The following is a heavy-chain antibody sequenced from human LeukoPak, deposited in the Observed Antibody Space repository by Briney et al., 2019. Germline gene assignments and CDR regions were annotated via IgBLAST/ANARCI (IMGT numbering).Heavy chain of an antibody. D-gene: IGHD2-2*01. CDR2: IYTSGST. J-gene: IGHJ4*02. Sequence: PSETLSLTCAVYGGSFSGYYWSWIRQPAGKGLEWIGRIYTSGSTNYNPSLKSRVTISVDKSKNQFSLKLSSVTAADTAVYYCAREELGYCSSTSCPHFDYWGQGTLVTVSS. CDR3: AREELGYCSSTSCPHFDY. V-gene: IGHV4-4*07. CDR1: GGSFSGYY.